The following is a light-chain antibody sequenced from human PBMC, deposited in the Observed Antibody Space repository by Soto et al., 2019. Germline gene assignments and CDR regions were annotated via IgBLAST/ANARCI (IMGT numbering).Light chain of an antibody. V-gene: IGLV1-44*01. J-gene: IGLJ2*01. Sequence: QSVLTRPPSASGTPGQRVTISCSGSNSNIGSNTVNWYQQLPGTAPKLLIYSNNQRPSGVPDRFSGSKSGTSASLAISGLQSEDEADYYCAAWDDSLNGVVFGGGTKLTVL. CDR2: SNN. CDR1: NSNIGSNT. CDR3: AAWDDSLNGVV.